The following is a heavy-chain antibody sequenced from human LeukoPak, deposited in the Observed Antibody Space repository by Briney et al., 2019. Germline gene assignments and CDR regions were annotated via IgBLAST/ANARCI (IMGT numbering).Heavy chain of an antibody. Sequence: GESLKISCKGSGYSFTSYWIGWVRQMPGKGLEWMGIIYSDDSDTRYSPSFQGQVTISADKSISTAYLQWSSLKASDTAMYYCARHDVRSYGYYYYYGMDVWGQGTTVTVSS. V-gene: IGHV5-51*01. D-gene: IGHD5-18*01. CDR3: ARHDVRSYGYYYYYGMDV. CDR2: IYSDDSDT. CDR1: GYSFTSYW. J-gene: IGHJ6*02.